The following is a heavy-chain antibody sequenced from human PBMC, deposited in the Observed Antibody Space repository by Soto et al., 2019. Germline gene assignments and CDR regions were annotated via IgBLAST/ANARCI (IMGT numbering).Heavy chain of an antibody. J-gene: IGHJ4*01. CDR2: IDPSDSRT. CDR3: ARHEYNGDFDF. D-gene: IGHD5-12*01. Sequence: GESLKISCEASGYMFPIYHISWVRQMPGKGLEWVGKIDPSDSRTMYRPSSRARITISVDKSINTAYLEWGRLKASDTAMYYCARHEYNGDFDFWG. V-gene: IGHV5-10-1*01. CDR1: GYMFPIYH.